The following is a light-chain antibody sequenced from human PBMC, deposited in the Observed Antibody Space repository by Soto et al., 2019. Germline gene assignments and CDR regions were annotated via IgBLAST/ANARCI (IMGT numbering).Light chain of an antibody. J-gene: IGKJ1*01. Sequence: THSPSSLSASVGDRVTLSCSASQSVSNNYLAWYQQKPGQAPRLLIYGASNRATGIPDRFSGSGSGTDFTLTISRLEPEDFAVYYCQQYGSSGTFGQGTKVDIK. CDR1: QSVSNNY. V-gene: IGKV3-20*01. CDR3: QQYGSSGT. CDR2: GAS.